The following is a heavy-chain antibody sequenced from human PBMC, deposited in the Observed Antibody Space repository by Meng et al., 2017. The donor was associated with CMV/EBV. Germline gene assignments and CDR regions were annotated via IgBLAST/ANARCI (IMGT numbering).Heavy chain of an antibody. CDR2: ISSSSSTI. J-gene: IGHJ2*01. V-gene: IGHV3-48*04. CDR3: ARAVGGTVVPAAASYFDL. Sequence: GESLKISCAASGFTFSSYSMNWVRQAPGKGLEWVSYISSSSSTIYYADSVKGRFPISRDNAKNSLYLQMNSLRAEDTAVYYCARAVGGTVVPAAASYFDLWGRGTLVTVSS. D-gene: IGHD2-2*01. CDR1: GFTFSSYS.